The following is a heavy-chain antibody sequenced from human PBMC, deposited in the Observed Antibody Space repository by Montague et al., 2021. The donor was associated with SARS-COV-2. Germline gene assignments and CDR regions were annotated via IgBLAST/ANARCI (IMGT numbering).Heavy chain of an antibody. CDR1: GGSISSSSYY. CDR2: IYYSGST. J-gene: IGHJ6*02. V-gene: IGHV4-39*07. D-gene: IGHD6-13*01. CDR3: ARVGRQQLVRLSGMDV. Sequence: SETLSLTCTVSGGSISSSSYYWGWIRQPPGKGLEWIGSIYYSGSTYYXXXLKRRVTISVDTSKNQFSLKLSSVTAADTAVYYCARVGRQQLVRLSGMDVGGQGTPVAVSS.